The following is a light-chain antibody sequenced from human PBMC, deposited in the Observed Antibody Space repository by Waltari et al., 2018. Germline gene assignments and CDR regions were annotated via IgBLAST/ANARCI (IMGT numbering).Light chain of an antibody. Sequence: IQLTQSPSSLSASVGDRIAITCRASQDISSFLAWYQQIPGKAPKLLIYSASTLQSGVPTRVSGSGYGADFTLTISSLQHEDFATYDCQQLLTYPISFGPGTRLEIK. V-gene: IGKV1-9*01. J-gene: IGKJ5*01. CDR2: SAS. CDR3: QQLLTYPIS. CDR1: QDISSF.